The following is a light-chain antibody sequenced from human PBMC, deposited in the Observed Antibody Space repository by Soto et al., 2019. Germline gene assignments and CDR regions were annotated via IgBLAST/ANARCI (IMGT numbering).Light chain of an antibody. V-gene: IGKV1-39*01. CDR2: VAS. J-gene: IGKJ1*01. CDR3: QQSYFTPRT. Sequence: MTQSPSSLSASVVDRVTITCRTSQSISTYLNWYQQKPGKAPKLLISVASTLHSGVPSRFSGSGSGTDSTLTISSVQAEDFATYYCQQSYFTPRTFGQGTKVDIK. CDR1: QSISTY.